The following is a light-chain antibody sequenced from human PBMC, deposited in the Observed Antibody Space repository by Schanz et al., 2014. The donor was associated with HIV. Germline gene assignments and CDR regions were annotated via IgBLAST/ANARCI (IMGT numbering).Light chain of an antibody. CDR3: QTYDSSLRASV. CDR2: EVD. J-gene: IGLJ2*01. CDR1: TSDIGNYDR. V-gene: IGLV2-18*02. Sequence: QSALTQPPSVSGSPGQSVIISCTGTTSDIGNYDRVSWYQQPPGSAPKLLIFEVDIRPSGVPDRFSGSKSGNTASLTISGLQADDEADYYCQTYDSSLRASVFGGGTKVTVL.